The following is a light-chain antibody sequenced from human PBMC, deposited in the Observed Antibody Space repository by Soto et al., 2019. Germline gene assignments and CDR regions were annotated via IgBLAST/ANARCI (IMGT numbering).Light chain of an antibody. Sequence: DIQMTQSPSTLSASVGDRVTITCRASQSISSWLAWYQQKPGKAPNLLIYKASTLESGVPSRFSGSGSGTEFTLTISSLQPDDFATYFGQQYSSRYTFGQGTKLEIK. V-gene: IGKV1-5*03. J-gene: IGKJ2*01. CDR3: QQYSSRYT. CDR2: KAS. CDR1: QSISSW.